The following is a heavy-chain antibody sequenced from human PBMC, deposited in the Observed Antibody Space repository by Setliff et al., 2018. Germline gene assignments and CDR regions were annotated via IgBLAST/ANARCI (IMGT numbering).Heavy chain of an antibody. J-gene: IGHJ4*02. Sequence: AGGSLRLSCSASGFTFSSYAMSWVRQAPGKGLEWVSAISSRGGSTYYADSVKGRFTISRDNSKNTLYLQMNSLRAEDTAVYYCAKRSYSYGLWGQGTLVTVSS. CDR2: ISSRGGST. D-gene: IGHD5-18*01. CDR3: AKRSYSYGL. CDR1: GFTFSSYA. V-gene: IGHV3-23*01.